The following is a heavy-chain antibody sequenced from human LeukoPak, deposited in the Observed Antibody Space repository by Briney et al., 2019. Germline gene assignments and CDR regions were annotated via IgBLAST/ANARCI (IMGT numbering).Heavy chain of an antibody. J-gene: IGHJ6*03. Sequence: SETLSLTCTVSGGSISSYYWSWIRQPPGKGLEWIGYIYYSGSTNYNPSLKSRVTISVDTSKNQFSLKLSSVTAADTAVYYCARGSRESTITLFYYYYYMDVWGKGTTVTVS. V-gene: IGHV4-59*01. D-gene: IGHD5/OR15-5a*01. CDR3: ARGSRESTITLFYYYYYMDV. CDR1: GGSISSYY. CDR2: IYYSGST.